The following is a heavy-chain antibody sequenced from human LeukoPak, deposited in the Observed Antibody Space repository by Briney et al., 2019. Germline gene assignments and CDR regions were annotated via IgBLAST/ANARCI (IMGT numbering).Heavy chain of an antibody. D-gene: IGHD3-3*01. V-gene: IGHV4-39*01. J-gene: IGHJ4*02. CDR2: IYYSGST. CDR1: GSSISSSSYY. Sequence: SETLSLTCTVSGSSISSSSYYWGWIRQPPGKGLEWIGSIYYSGSTYYNPSLKSRVTISVDTSKNQFSLKLSSVTAADTAVYYCARGGDYDFWSGPKYYLDYWGQGTLVTVSS. CDR3: ARGGDYDFWSGPKYYLDY.